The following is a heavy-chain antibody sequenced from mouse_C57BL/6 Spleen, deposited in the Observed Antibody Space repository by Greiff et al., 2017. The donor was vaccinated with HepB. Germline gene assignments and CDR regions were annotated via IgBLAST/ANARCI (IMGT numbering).Heavy chain of an antibody. Sequence: DVKLQESGPGLVKPSQSLSLTCSVTGYSITSGYYWNWIRQFPGNTLEWMGYISYDGSNNYNPSLKNRISITRDTSKNQFFLKLNSVTTEDTATYYCAREGYSTFSYWYFDVWGTGTTVTVSS. D-gene: IGHD2-5*01. J-gene: IGHJ1*03. CDR2: ISYDGSN. CDR1: GYSITSGYY. CDR3: AREGYSTFSYWYFDV. V-gene: IGHV3-6*01.